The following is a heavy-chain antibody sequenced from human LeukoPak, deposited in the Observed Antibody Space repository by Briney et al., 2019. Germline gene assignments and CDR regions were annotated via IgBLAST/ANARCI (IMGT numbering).Heavy chain of an antibody. CDR2: TRNKANSYTT. CDR3: AREGGLLWKSYFDY. D-gene: IGHD3-10*01. V-gene: IGHV3-72*01. J-gene: IGHJ4*02. CDR1: GFTFSDHY. Sequence: QPGGSLRLSCAASGFTFSDHYMDWVRQAPGKGLEWVGRTRNKANSYTTEYAASVKGRFTISRDDSKNSLYLQMNSLKTEDTAVYYCAREGGLLWKSYFDYWGQGTLVTVSS.